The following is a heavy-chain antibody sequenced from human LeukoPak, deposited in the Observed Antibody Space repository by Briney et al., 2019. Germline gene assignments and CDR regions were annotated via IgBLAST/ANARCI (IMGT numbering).Heavy chain of an antibody. D-gene: IGHD1-1*01. J-gene: IGHJ6*02. Sequence: GGSLRLSCAASGFTFSSYAMSWVRQAPGKGLEWVSAISGGGGSTYYADSVKGRFTISRDNSKNTLYLQMNSLRAEDTAVYYCATRSTTGTSYYYYYYGMDVWGQGTTVTVSS. V-gene: IGHV3-23*01. CDR3: ATRSTTGTSYYYYYYGMDV. CDR2: ISGGGGST. CDR1: GFTFSSYA.